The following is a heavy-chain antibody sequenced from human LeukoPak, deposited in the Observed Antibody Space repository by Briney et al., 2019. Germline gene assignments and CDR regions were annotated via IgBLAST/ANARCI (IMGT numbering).Heavy chain of an antibody. CDR1: GFTFSSYS. CDR2: ASGNKI. CDR3: AGYSSGYSHPPY. J-gene: IGHJ4*02. Sequence: GGSLRLSCAASGFTFSSYSMNWVRQAPGKGLEWVSYASGNKIHYADSVKGRFTISRDSARNSLYLQMSSLKASDTAMYYCAGYSSGYSHPPYWGQGTLVTVSS. D-gene: IGHD3-22*01. V-gene: IGHV3-48*01.